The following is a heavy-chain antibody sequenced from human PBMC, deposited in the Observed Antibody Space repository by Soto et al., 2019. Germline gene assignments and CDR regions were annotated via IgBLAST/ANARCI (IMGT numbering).Heavy chain of an antibody. V-gene: IGHV2-5*02. Sequence: QITLKESGPTLVKPTQTLTLTCTFSGFSLSTSEVGVGWIRQPPGKALEWLAVIYWDDDKFYSPSLKSRLAITMDTAKNQVVLTMTNMDPVDTATYYCAHRRADCSGGSCCRWFDPWGQGTLVIVSS. CDR3: AHRRADCSGGSCCRWFDP. CDR1: GFSLSTSEVG. J-gene: IGHJ5*02. CDR2: IYWDDDK. D-gene: IGHD2-15*01.